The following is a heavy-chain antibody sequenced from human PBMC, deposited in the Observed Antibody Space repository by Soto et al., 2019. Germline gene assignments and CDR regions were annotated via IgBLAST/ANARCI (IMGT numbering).Heavy chain of an antibody. D-gene: IGHD6-19*01. CDR3: TRQLGRTAVEVDV. J-gene: IGHJ6*02. Sequence: PSETLSLTCTVSGGSISSSNSYWGWIRQPPGRGLEWIGSIYHGGNTYYNPSLESRVTISVDTSRNQFSLRLSSVTAADTAAYYCTRQLGRTAVEVDVWGLGTTFTVSS. V-gene: IGHV4-39*01. CDR1: GGSISSSNSY. CDR2: IYHGGNT.